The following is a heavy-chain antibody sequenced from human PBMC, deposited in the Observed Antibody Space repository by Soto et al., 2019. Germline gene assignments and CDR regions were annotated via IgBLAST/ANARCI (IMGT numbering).Heavy chain of an antibody. V-gene: IGHV3-7*01. CDR3: AGGPHVEMATVF. J-gene: IGHJ1*01. Sequence: EVQLVESGGGLVQPGGSLRLSCGASGFTFSNYWMTWVRQAPGKGLEWLAHIKQDGSEQYYPGSVKGRFTISRDNAKNSLYLQMDSLRAEDTAVYYCAGGPHVEMATVFWGLGTLVTVSS. CDR1: GFTFSNYW. CDR2: IKQDGSEQ. D-gene: IGHD4-4*01.